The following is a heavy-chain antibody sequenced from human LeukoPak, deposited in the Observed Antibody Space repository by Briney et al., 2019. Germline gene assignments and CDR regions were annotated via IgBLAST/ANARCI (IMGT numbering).Heavy chain of an antibody. J-gene: IGHJ6*02. V-gene: IGHV1-69*13. CDR1: GYTFTSYG. CDR2: ITPIFGTA. Sequence: SVKVSCRASGYTFTSYGISWVRQAPGQGFEWMGGITPIFGTANYAQKFQGRVTITADESTSTAYMELSSLRSEDTAVYYCARGEVVIGYYYGMDVWGQGTTVTVSS. D-gene: IGHD3-22*01. CDR3: ARGEVVIGYYYGMDV.